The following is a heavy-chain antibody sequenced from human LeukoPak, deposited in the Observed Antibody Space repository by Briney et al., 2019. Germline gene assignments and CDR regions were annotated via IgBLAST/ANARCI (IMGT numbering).Heavy chain of an antibody. CDR1: GFSFNTHS. J-gene: IGHJ3*01. CDR2: ISSGSSHI. Sequence: NPGGSLRLSCAASGFSFNTHSMNWVRQSPGKGLEWVSSISSGSSHIHYADSMKGRFTISRDNAKNSLYLQMSSLRAEDTAMYYCVRVSQDDDYYDSPVQGALDLWGQGTMVTVSS. CDR3: VRVSQDDDYYDSPVQGALDL. V-gene: IGHV3-21*06. D-gene: IGHD3-22*01.